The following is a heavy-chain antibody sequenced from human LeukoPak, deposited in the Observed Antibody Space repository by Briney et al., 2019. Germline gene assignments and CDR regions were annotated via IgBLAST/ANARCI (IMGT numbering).Heavy chain of an antibody. J-gene: IGHJ4*02. Sequence: PSETLSLSCTVSGGSTSSYYWSWFRQPPGKGLEWIGYIFYSGSTNYNPSLKSRVTISVDTSKNQFSLKLRSVTAADTAVFYCAKLPTALRGIDYWGQGTLVTVSS. V-gene: IGHV4-59*12. CDR3: AKLPTALRGIDY. CDR1: GGSTSSYY. CDR2: IFYSGST. D-gene: IGHD5-12*01.